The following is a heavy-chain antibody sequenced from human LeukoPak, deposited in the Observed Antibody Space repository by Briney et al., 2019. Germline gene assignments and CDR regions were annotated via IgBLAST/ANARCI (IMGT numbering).Heavy chain of an antibody. CDR1: GGSISSGSYY. CDR2: IYTSGST. J-gene: IGHJ5*02. D-gene: IGHD4-23*01. CDR3: ARGEVVTRRNRFDP. Sequence: TSETLSLTCTVSGGSISSGSYYWSWIRQPAGKGLEWIGRIYTSGSTNYNPSLKSRVTISVDTSKNQFSLKLSSVTAADTAVYYCARGEVVTRRNRFDPWGQGTLVTVSS. V-gene: IGHV4-61*02.